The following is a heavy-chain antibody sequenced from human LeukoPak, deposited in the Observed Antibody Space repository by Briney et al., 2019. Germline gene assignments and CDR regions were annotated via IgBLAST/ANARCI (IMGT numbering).Heavy chain of an antibody. CDR2: IYSSGST. D-gene: IGHD2-21*02. CDR1: GDSISSYY. Sequence: SETLSLTCTVSGDSISSYYWNWIRQPPGTGLEWIGYIYSSGSTSYNPSLRSRVTMSGDTSKNQFSLKLRSVTAADTAVYYCARGKRAGDSYYFDYWGQGILVTASS. V-gene: IGHV4-59*01. CDR3: ARGKRAGDSYYFDY. J-gene: IGHJ4*02.